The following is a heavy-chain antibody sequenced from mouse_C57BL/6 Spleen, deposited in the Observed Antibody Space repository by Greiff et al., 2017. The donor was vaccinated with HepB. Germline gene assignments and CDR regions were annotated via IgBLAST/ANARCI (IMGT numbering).Heavy chain of an antibody. CDR1: GYTFTDYE. CDR3: TRWGYYFDY. J-gene: IGHJ2*01. V-gene: IGHV1-15*01. Sequence: QVQLQQSGAELVRPGASVTLSCKASGYTFTDYEMHWVKQTPVHGLEWIGAIDPETGGTAYNQKFKSKAILTADKSSSTAYMELRSLTSEDSAVYYCTRWGYYFDYWGQGTTLTVSS. CDR2: IDPETGGT.